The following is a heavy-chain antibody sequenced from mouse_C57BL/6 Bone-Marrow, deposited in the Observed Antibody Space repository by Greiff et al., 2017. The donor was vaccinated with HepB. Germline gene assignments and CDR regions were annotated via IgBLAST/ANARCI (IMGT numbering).Heavy chain of an antibody. CDR2: ISSGSSTI. D-gene: IGHD5-5*01. CDR3: ARSYLYWYFDV. Sequence: EVNVVESGGGLVKPGGSLKLSCAASGFTFSDYGMHWVRQAPEKGLEWVAYISSGSSTIYYADTVKGRFTISRDNAKNTLFLQLTSLRSEDTAMYYCARSYLYWYFDVWGTGTTVTVSS. J-gene: IGHJ1*03. CDR1: GFTFSDYG. V-gene: IGHV5-17*01.